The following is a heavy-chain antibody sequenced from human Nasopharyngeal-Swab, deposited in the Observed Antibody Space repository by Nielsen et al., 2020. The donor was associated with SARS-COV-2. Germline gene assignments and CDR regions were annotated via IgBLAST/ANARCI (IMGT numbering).Heavy chain of an antibody. D-gene: IGHD5-12*01. Sequence: LSLTCAASGFTFSDYYMSWIRQAPGKGLEWVSYISSSGSTIYYADSVKGRFTISRDNSKNTVSLQMNSLRVEDTAMYYCAKDRDSGDDSDDYYHYYGMDVWGQGTTVTVSS. CDR1: GFTFSDYY. V-gene: IGHV3-11*01. CDR2: ISSSGSTI. CDR3: AKDRDSGDDSDDYYHYYGMDV. J-gene: IGHJ6*02.